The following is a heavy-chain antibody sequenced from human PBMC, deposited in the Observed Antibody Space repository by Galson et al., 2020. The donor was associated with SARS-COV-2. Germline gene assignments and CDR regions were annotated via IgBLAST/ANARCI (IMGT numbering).Heavy chain of an antibody. CDR1: GFTFSSYS. V-gene: IGHV3-21*01. Sequence: GESLKISCAASGFTFSSYSMNWVRQAPGKGLEWVSSISSSSSYIYYADLVKGRFTISRDNAKNSLYLQMNSLRAEDTAVYYCARHEGEGVYYYYYGMDVWGQGTTVTVSS. J-gene: IGHJ6*02. CDR2: ISSSSSYI. CDR3: ARHEGEGVYYYYYGMDV. D-gene: IGHD1-26*01.